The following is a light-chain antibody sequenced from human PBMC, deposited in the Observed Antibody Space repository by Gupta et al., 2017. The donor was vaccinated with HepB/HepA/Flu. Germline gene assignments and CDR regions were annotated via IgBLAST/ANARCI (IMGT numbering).Light chain of an antibody. Sequence: GLPPAPPSLAFTPAAPASSSCMSSQGRLPTNGNNYVYWYLQKPGPPPQLLIYYASNRSSGVPDRFSGSGSGTDCTRKIRRVEAEDVGVYYCMKALQMPITFGQGTRMEIK. CDR1: QGRLPTNGNNY. CDR2: YAS. CDR3: MKALQMPIT. J-gene: IGKJ5*01. V-gene: IGKV2-28*01.